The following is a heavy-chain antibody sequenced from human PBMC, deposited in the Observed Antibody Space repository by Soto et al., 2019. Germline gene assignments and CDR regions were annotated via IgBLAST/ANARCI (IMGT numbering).Heavy chain of an antibody. V-gene: IGHV3-13*01. D-gene: IGHD6-13*01. CDR1: GFTFSRYD. CDR2: IGTVGDT. Sequence: EVQLVESGGDLVQPEGSLRLSCAASGFTFSRYDFHWVRQAPGKGLEWVSGIGTVGDTYYAGSVKGRFTTSRENAENSLYLQMNSLRAGDTAVYYCTRGAAGFDYWGQGTLVTVSS. CDR3: TRGAAGFDY. J-gene: IGHJ4*02.